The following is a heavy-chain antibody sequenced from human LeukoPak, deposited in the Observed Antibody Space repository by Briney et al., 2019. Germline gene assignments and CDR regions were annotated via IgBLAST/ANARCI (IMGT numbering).Heavy chain of an antibody. J-gene: IGHJ4*02. Sequence: GGSLRLSCAVSGFTFRSYSMNWVRQAPGKGLEWISYISTTSNTISYADSVKGRFTISRDNAKNSMYLQMSSLRAEDTALYYCARALSITPYYFDYWGLGTLATVSS. CDR2: ISTTSNTI. CDR1: GFTFRSYS. D-gene: IGHD2/OR15-2a*01. V-gene: IGHV3-48*04. CDR3: ARALSITPYYFDY.